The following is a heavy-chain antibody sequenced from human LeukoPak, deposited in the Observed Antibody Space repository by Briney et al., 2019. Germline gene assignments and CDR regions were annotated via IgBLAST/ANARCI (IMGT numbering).Heavy chain of an antibody. Sequence: SETLSLTCTVSGGSISSYYWSWIRQPAGKGLEWIGRIYTSGSTNYNPSLKSRVTMSVDTSKNQFSLKLSSVTAADTAVYYCAREGEGQACPKDVTFFDYWGQGTLVTVSS. CDR2: IYTSGST. V-gene: IGHV4-4*07. CDR1: GGSISSYY. J-gene: IGHJ4*02. CDR3: AREGEGQACPKDVTFFDY. D-gene: IGHD4-11*01.